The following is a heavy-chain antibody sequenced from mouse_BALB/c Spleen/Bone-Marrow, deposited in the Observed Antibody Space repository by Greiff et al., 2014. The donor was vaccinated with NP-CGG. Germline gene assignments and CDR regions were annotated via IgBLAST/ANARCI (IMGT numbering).Heavy chain of an antibody. CDR2: IDPENGDT. CDR1: DFNIKDYY. CDR3: NADPIT. V-gene: IGHV14-4*02. J-gene: IGHJ2*01. Sequence: VHVKQSGAELVRSGASVKLSCTASDFNIKDYYMNWVKQRPEQGLEWIGWIDPENGDTEYAPMFQGKATMTADTSSNTAYLQLSSLTSEDTGVYYCNADPITWGQGTTLTVSS.